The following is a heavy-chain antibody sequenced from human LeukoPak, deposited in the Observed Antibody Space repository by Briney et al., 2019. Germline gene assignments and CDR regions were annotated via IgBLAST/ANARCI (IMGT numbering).Heavy chain of an antibody. CDR1: GFTFRVYG. V-gene: IGHV3-49*04. J-gene: IGHJ4*02. Sequence: GGSLRLSCLTSGFTFRVYGLGWVRQAPGMGLEWVRFIRSRIYGGAPEYAASVRGRFSVSRDDSERIAYLQMNNLKSADTAVYYCARGQTVSGAKYYFDFWRPGTLVTVSS. D-gene: IGHD3-10*01. CDR3: ARGQTVSGAKYYFDF. CDR2: IRSRIYGGAP.